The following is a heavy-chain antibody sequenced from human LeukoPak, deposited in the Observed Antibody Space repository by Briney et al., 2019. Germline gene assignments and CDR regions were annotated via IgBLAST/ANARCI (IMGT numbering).Heavy chain of an antibody. CDR3: ARGAYYYGSGNYYGMDV. D-gene: IGHD3-10*01. Sequence: GAPVKVSCKASGYTFTSYDINWVRQATGQGLEWMGWMNPNSGNTGYAQKFQGRVTMTRNTSISTAYMELSSLRSEDTAVYYCARGAYYYGSGNYYGMDVWGQGTTVTVSS. CDR1: GYTFTSYD. CDR2: MNPNSGNT. J-gene: IGHJ6*02. V-gene: IGHV1-8*01.